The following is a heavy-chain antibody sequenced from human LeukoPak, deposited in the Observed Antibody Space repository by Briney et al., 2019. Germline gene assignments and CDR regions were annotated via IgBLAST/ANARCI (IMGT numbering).Heavy chain of an antibody. D-gene: IGHD2-2*01. CDR3: ARDRGSTSYSNWFDP. J-gene: IGHJ5*02. V-gene: IGHV4-59*01. CDR1: GGSISSYY. Sequence: SETLSLTCTVSGGSISSYYWSWIRQPPGKGLEWIGYIYYSGSTNYNPSLKGRVTISVDTSKNQFSLKLSSVTAADTAVYYCARDRGSTSYSNWFDPWGQGTLVTVSS. CDR2: IYYSGST.